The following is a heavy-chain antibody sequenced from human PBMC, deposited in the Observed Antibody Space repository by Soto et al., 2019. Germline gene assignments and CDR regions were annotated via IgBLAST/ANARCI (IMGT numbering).Heavy chain of an antibody. J-gene: IGHJ6*02. CDR3: ASLVLEYDILTGPPSYYYGMDV. CDR2: IDPSGSYT. V-gene: IGHV5-10-1*01. CDR1: GYSFTSYW. Sequence: PGESLKISCKGSGYSFTSYWISWVRQMPGKGLEWMGRIDPSGSYTNYSPSFQGHVTISADKSISTAYLQWSSLKASDTAMYYCASLVLEYDILTGPPSYYYGMDVWGQGTTVTVSS. D-gene: IGHD3-9*01.